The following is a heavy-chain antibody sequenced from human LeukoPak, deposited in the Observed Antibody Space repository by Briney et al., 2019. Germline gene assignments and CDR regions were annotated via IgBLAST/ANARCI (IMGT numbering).Heavy chain of an antibody. D-gene: IGHD3-10*01. CDR3: ARAAKFYFGSETYYYFDY. CDR1: GGSISSYY. Sequence: SETLSLTCTVSGGSISSYYWSWIRQPPGEGLEWIGYIYYSGSTNYNPSLKSRVTISVDTSKNQFSLKLSSVTAADTAVYFCARAAKFYFGSETYYYFDYWGQGSLVTVSS. V-gene: IGHV4-59*01. CDR2: IYYSGST. J-gene: IGHJ4*02.